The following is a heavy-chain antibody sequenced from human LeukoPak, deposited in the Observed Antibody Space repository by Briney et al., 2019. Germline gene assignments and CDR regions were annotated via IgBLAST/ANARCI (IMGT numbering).Heavy chain of an antibody. CDR1: GFTFSSYA. CDR2: ISSNGGST. CDR3: ATGVYYYGSGSYYSNCFDP. V-gene: IGHV3-64*01. J-gene: IGHJ5*02. Sequence: PGGSLRLSCAASGFTFSSYAMHWVRQAPGKGLEYVSAISSNGGSTYYANSVKGRFTIHRDNSKNTLYLQMDSLRAEDMAVYSCATGVYYYGSGSYYSNCFDPWGQGTLVTVSS. D-gene: IGHD3-10*01.